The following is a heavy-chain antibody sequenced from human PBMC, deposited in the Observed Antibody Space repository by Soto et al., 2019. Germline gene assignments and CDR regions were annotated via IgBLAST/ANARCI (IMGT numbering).Heavy chain of an antibody. Sequence: ASVKVSCKASGGTFSSYAMSWVRQAPGQGLEWMGGIIPIFGTANYAKKFQRRVKITAEESKSTAYMELSSLRSEDTAVYYCARGPPYGDYTFDYWGQGTLVTVSS. V-gene: IGHV1-69*13. J-gene: IGHJ4*02. D-gene: IGHD4-17*01. CDR1: GGTFSSYA. CDR3: ARGPPYGDYTFDY. CDR2: IIPIFGTA.